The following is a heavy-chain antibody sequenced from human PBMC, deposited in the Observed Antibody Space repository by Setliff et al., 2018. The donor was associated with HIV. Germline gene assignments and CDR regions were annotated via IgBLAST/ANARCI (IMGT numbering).Heavy chain of an antibody. Sequence: PGGSLRLSCAASGFNFSSHTMNWIRQAPGKGLEWVSVISGSGGSTYVADSVKGRFTISRDNSENTLYLQMNSLRADDTAVYYCARVIERDHGTYLPFLAFDVWGQGTMVTVSS. D-gene: IGHD2-15*01. CDR2: ISGSGGST. V-gene: IGHV3-23*01. CDR1: GFNFSSHT. CDR3: ARVIERDHGTYLPFLAFDV. J-gene: IGHJ3*01.